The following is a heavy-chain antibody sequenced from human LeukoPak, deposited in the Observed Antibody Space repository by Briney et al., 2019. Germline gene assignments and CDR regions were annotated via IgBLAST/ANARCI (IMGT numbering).Heavy chain of an antibody. D-gene: IGHD1-26*01. V-gene: IGHV3-74*01. CDR3: ARGGGSYYRGYFDY. Sequence: GGSLRLSCAASGFTFSSYWMHWVRQAPGKGLVWVSRINSDGSSTSYADSVKGRFTISRDNAKNTLYLQMNSLRAEDTAVYYCARGGGSYYRGYFDYWGQGTLVTVSS. J-gene: IGHJ4*02. CDR2: INSDGSST. CDR1: GFTFSSYW.